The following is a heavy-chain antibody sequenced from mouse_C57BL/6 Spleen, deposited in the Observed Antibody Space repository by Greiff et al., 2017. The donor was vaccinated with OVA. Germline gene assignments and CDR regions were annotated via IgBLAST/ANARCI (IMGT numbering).Heavy chain of an antibody. CDR2: IDPETGGT. CDR3: TREGTGTGWFAY. D-gene: IGHD4-1*01. V-gene: IGHV1-15*01. Sequence: QVQLQQSGAELVRPGASVTLSCKASGYTFTDYEMHWVKQTPVHGLEWIGAIDPETGGTAYNQKFKGKAILTADNSSSTAYMELRSLTSEDSAVYYCTREGTGTGWFAYWGQGTLVTVSA. J-gene: IGHJ3*01. CDR1: GYTFTDYE.